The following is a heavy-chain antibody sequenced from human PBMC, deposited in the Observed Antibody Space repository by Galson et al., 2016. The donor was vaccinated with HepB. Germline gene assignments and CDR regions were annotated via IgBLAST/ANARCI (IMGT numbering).Heavy chain of an antibody. CDR3: ARWDGGCGGYCYIDDY. CDR2: ISAYNGET. CDR1: GYTFTNYG. V-gene: IGHV1-18*01. D-gene: IGHD2-21*02. Sequence: SVKVSCKASGYTFTNYGIGWVRQAPGQGLEWMGWISAYNGETDSAQKFQGRITMTTDASTGTAYMELRTLRSDDTAVYYCARWDGGCGGYCYIDDYWGQGTLVTVSS. J-gene: IGHJ4*02.